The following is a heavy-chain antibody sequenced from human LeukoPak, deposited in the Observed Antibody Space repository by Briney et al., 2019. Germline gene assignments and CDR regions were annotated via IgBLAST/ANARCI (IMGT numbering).Heavy chain of an antibody. V-gene: IGHV1-3*01. J-gene: IGHJ5*02. CDR3: AIETGTTSSWFDP. Sequence: GASVKVSCKASGYTFTTYAIHWVRQAPGRSLEWMGRINAGNGDAKYSQNFHDRITITRDTSASTVYMELRSLRSDDTAVYYCAIETGTTSSWFDPWGQGTLVTVSS. CDR2: INAGNGDA. D-gene: IGHD1-7*01. CDR1: GYTFTTYA.